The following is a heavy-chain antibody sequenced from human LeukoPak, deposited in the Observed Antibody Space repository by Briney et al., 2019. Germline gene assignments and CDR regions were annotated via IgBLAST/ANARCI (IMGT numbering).Heavy chain of an antibody. CDR3: ALSYDYDDPDAVDI. J-gene: IGHJ3*02. CDR1: GFTFSTYF. Sequence: PGGSLRLSCAASGFTFSTYFIHWVRQAPGRGLVWVSCIGSDGSSASSADSVKGRFSISRDKAKNKVLLQMYSLRAEDTAIYYCALSYDYDDPDAVDIWGQGTMVTVSS. V-gene: IGHV3-74*01. D-gene: IGHD3-22*01. CDR2: IGSDGSSA.